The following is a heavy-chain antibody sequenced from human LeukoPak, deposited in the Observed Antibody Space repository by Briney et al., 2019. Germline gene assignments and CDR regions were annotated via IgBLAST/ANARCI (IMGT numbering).Heavy chain of an antibody. J-gene: IGHJ3*02. CDR2: ITCSGSTK. V-gene: IGHV3-48*03. CDR1: RFTFSGYE. CDR3: ARSKDTETDTFDI. Sequence: GGSLRLSCAAYRFTFSGYEMTWVRQAPGKVLELISYITCSGSTKSYAHSLKGRFTISRDNAKKSLYLQMSSLRAEDTAVYYCARSKDTETDTFDIWGQGTMVTVSS.